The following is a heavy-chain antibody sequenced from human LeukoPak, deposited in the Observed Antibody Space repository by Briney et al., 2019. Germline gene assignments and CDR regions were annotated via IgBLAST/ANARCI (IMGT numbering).Heavy chain of an antibody. V-gene: IGHV1-69*10. Sequence: ASVKVSCKASGGTFSSYAISWVRQAPGQGLEWIGWINPNSGGTNYAQKFQGRVTITRDTSASTAYMELSSLRSEDTAVYYCARVEGYDSSGYQDYWGQGTLVTVSS. J-gene: IGHJ4*02. CDR1: GGTFSSYA. CDR3: ARVEGYDSSGYQDY. D-gene: IGHD3-22*01. CDR2: INPNSGGT.